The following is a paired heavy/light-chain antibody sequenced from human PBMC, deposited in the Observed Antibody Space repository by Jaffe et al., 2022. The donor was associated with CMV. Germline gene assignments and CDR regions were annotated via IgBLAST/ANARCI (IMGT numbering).Heavy chain of an antibody. CDR2: IYHTGST. J-gene: IGHJ4*02. CDR3: ARVGIAPDRAPLDY. D-gene: IGHD6-13*01. Sequence: QLQLQESGPGLVKPSGTLSLTCTVSGDSITSSSYYWGWIRQPPGRGLEWIGKIYHTGSTYYNPSLKSRVTISVDTSKNQFSLNLSSVTAADTAVYYCARVGIAPDRAPLDYWGQGTLVIVSS. V-gene: IGHV4-39*01. CDR1: GDSITSSSYY.
Light chain of an antibody. CDR3: QQTYTSVS. CDR1: QNINNY. V-gene: IGKV1-39*01. Sequence: DIQMTQSPSSLSASVGDRVTITCRASQNINNYVHWYQQQPGKAPTLLIFAASNLQRGVPSRFSGSGSGTDFTLSISSLQPEDFATYFCQQTYTSVSFGGGTTVEIK. J-gene: IGKJ4*01. CDR2: AAS.